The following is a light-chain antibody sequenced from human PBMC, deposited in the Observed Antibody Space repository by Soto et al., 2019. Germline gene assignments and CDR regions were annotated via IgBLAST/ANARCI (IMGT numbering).Light chain of an antibody. J-gene: IGKJ1*01. CDR1: QSISNY. Sequence: DIQMTQSPSSLSASVGDRVTITCRASQSISNYLCWYQQKPGKAPNLLIYGASNLQSGVPSRFSGSGSGTDFTLTISSLQPEAFETYYCQQNYNTPQTFGQVTVVDIK. CDR2: GAS. CDR3: QQNYNTPQT. V-gene: IGKV1-39*01.